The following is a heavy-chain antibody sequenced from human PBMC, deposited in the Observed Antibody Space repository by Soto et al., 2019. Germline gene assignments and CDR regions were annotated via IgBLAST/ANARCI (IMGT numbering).Heavy chain of an antibody. CDR2: IYYGGST. J-gene: IGHJ6*02. Sequence: TSQTLSLTWAVSDGSIGSISYYWGWIRQPPGKGLECIESIYYGGSTYYNPSLKSRVTISVDTSKNQFSLKLSSVTAADTAVYYCARRLYYDSSGFEGGGMDVWGQGTTVTVSS. CDR3: ARRLYYDSSGFEGGGMDV. D-gene: IGHD3-22*01. CDR1: DGSIGSISYY. V-gene: IGHV4-39*01.